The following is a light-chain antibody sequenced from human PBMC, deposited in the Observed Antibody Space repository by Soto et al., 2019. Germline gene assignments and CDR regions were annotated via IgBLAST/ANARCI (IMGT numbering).Light chain of an antibody. V-gene: IGKV1-5*03. CDR1: QSISTW. Sequence: DIQMTQSPSTLSASVGDRVTITCRASQSISTWLAWYQQKPGKAPKLLIYKASSLESGVPSRFSGSGSGTEFTLTISSLQPDDFATSYCQQYNLYWLTFGGGTKVEIK. CDR2: KAS. J-gene: IGKJ4*01. CDR3: QQYNLYWLT.